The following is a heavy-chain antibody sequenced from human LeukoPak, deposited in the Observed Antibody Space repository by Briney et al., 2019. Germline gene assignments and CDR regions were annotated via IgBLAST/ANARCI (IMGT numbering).Heavy chain of an antibody. CDR3: ARTDYGGNSGHFDY. Sequence: SETLSLTCTVSGGSISSYYWSWIRQPAGKGLEWIGYIYYSGSTNYNPSLKSRVTISVDTPKNQFSLKLSSVTAADTAVYYCARTDYGGNSGHFDYWGQGTLVTVSS. J-gene: IGHJ4*02. D-gene: IGHD4-23*01. CDR2: IYYSGST. CDR1: GGSISSYY. V-gene: IGHV4-59*01.